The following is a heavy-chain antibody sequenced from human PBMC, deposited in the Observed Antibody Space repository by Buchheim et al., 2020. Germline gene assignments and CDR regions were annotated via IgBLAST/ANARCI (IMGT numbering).Heavy chain of an antibody. Sequence: QVQLQESGPGLVKPSETLSLTCTVSGGSIENYYWSWIRQPPGKGLEWIAYISDNGSTSYNPSLKSRISIFTNASKNQFSLALTSVTAADTAVYYCARGGRWELPTFHWGQGTL. CDR3: ARGGRWELPTFH. V-gene: IGHV4-59*01. CDR2: ISDNGST. J-gene: IGHJ4*02. CDR1: GGSIENYY. D-gene: IGHD4-23*01.